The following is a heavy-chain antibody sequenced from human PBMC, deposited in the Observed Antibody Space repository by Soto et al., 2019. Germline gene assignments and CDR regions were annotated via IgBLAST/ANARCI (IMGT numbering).Heavy chain of an antibody. D-gene: IGHD4-17*01. CDR1: GGSITSGDNY. J-gene: IGHJ5*02. CDR2: IYSSGPT. Sequence: QVQLQESGPGLVKPSQTLSLTCTVSGGSITSGDNYWGWIRQPPGKGLEWIGYIYSSGPTKYNPSLKSRLVISVDTSENQFSLRLTSVTAADTAVYYCARVPYGQGNYNWFDTWGQGTLVTVSS. CDR3: ARVPYGQGNYNWFDT. V-gene: IGHV4-30-4*01.